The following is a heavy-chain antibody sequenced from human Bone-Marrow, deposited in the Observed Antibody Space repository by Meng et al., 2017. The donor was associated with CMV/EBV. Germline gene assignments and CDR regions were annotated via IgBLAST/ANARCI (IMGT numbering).Heavy chain of an antibody. Sequence: ASVKVSCKASGYTFTSYYMHWVRQAPGQGLEWMGIINPSGGSTSYAQKFQGRVTMTRDTSTSTVYMELSSLRSEDTAVYYCARCKDVDTARRYCYYGMDVWGQGTTVTVSS. V-gene: IGHV1-46*01. CDR3: ARCKDVDTARRYCYYGMDV. J-gene: IGHJ6*02. CDR1: GYTFTSYY. CDR2: INPSGGST. D-gene: IGHD5-18*01.